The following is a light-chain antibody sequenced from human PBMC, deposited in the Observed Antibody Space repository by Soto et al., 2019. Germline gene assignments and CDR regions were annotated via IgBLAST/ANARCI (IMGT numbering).Light chain of an antibody. CDR1: QSISSY. J-gene: IGKJ2*01. CDR3: QQSYSTPYT. Sequence: DIQVTQSPCSLSASVGDSVTITCRASQSISSYVNWYQQKPGKAPKILIYAASSLQSGAPSRFSGSWAGTDITLVSSSLQPEDSTSYYGQQSYSTPYTFGRGTKLEIK. V-gene: IGKV1-39*01. CDR2: AAS.